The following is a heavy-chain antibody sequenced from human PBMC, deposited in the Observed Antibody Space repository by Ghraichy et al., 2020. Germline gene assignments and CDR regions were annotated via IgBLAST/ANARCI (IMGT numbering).Heavy chain of an antibody. CDR2: IYSGGST. D-gene: IGHD2-15*01. CDR3: ARWDIAPYYYYGMDV. J-gene: IGHJ6*02. Sequence: GGSLRLSCAASGFTVSSNYMSWVRQAPGKGLEWVSVIYSGGSTYYADSVKGRFTISRDNSKNTLYLQMNSLRAEDTAVYYCARWDIAPYYYYGMDVWGQGTTVTVSS. V-gene: IGHV3-53*01. CDR1: GFTVSSNY.